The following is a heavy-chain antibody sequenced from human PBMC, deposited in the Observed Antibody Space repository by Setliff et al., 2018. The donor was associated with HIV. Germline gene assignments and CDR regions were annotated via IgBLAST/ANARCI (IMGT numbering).Heavy chain of an antibody. CDR3: ARESACSSTSCPKVLDY. CDR1: GGTFGIYG. V-gene: IGHV1-69*05. Sequence: ASVKVSCKASGGTFGIYGISWVRQAPGQGLEWMGGTIPMFGTANYAQKFQGRVTITTDESTNTGYMELSSLRSEDTAVYYCARESACSSTSCPKVLDYWGQGTQVTV. CDR2: TIPMFGTA. J-gene: IGHJ4*02. D-gene: IGHD2-2*01.